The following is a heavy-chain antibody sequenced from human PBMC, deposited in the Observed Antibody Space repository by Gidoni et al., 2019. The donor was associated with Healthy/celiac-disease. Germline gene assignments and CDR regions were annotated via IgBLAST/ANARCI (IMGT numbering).Heavy chain of an antibody. V-gene: IGHV1-69*01. D-gene: IGHD4-17*01. CDR2: IIPIFGTA. Sequence: QVHLVQSWAEVQKPGSSVKVSCKASGRTFSSYAISWVRQAPGQGLEWMGGIIPIFGTANYAQKFQGRVTITADESTSTAYMELSSLRSEDKAVYYCARWPTARGYYGMDVWGQGTTVTVSS. CDR1: GRTFSSYA. CDR3: ARWPTARGYYGMDV. J-gene: IGHJ6*02.